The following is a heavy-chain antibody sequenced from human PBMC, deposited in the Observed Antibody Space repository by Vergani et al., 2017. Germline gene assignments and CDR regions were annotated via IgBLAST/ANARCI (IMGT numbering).Heavy chain of an antibody. D-gene: IGHD3-10*01. CDR2: FDPEDGET. V-gene: IGHV1-24*01. CDR1: GYTFTSYG. Sequence: QVQLVQSGAEVKKPGASVKVSCKASGYTFTSYGISWVRQAPGQGLEWMGGFDPEDGETIYAQKLQGRVTMTEDTSTDTAYMELSSLRSEDPAVYYCATDRDGSGSXSGGWGQGTLVTVSS. CDR3: ATDRDGSGSXSGG. J-gene: IGHJ4*02.